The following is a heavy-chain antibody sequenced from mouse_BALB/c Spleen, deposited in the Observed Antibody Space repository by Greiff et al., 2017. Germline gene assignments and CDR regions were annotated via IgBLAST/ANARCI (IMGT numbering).Heavy chain of an antibody. CDR3: ARGKGYFDY. Sequence: EVNVVESGGGLVKPGGSLKLSCAASGFTFSDYYMYWVRQTPEKRLEWVATISDGGSYTYYPDSVKGRFTISRDNAKNNLYLQMSSLKSEDTAMYYCARGKGYFDYWGQGTTLTVSS. V-gene: IGHV5-4*02. CDR2: ISDGGSYT. CDR1: GFTFSDYY. J-gene: IGHJ2*01.